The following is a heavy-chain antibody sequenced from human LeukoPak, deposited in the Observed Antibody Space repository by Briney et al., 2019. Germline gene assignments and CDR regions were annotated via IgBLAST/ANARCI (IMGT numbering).Heavy chain of an antibody. D-gene: IGHD3-10*01. CDR2: IYTSGST. V-gene: IGHV4-4*07. CDR3: ARDLLYYGSGNWFDP. Sequence: SETLSLTCTVSGGSISSYYWSWIRQPAGKGLEWIGRIYTSGSTNYNPSLKSRVTMSVDTSKNQFSLKLSSVTAADTAVYYCARDLLYYGSGNWFDPWGQGTLVTVSS. CDR1: GGSISSYY. J-gene: IGHJ5*02.